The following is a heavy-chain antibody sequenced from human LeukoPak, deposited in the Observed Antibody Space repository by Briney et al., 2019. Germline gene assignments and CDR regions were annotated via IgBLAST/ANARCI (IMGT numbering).Heavy chain of an antibody. CDR1: GFTFSTYW. CDR3: VRGITADY. D-gene: IGHD5-18*01. V-gene: IGHV3-7*05. CDR2: IKQDGSDN. J-gene: IGHJ4*02. Sequence: GGSLRRSCAASGFTFSTYWMSWVRQAPGKGLEWVAKIKQDGSDNYYVDSVKGRFTISRDNAKNSLHLQMSSLRAEDTAVYYCVRGITADYWGQGIQVTVSS.